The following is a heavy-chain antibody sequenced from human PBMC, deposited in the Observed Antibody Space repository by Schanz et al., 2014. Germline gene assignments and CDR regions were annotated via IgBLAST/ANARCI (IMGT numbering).Heavy chain of an antibody. J-gene: IGHJ4*02. CDR3: AKTLFPGGTQTFGN. D-gene: IGHD2-8*02. CDR2: IGVDGTTT. V-gene: IGHV3-23*04. Sequence: EVQLVESGGGLVQPGGSLRLSCLASGFAFSSYGMNWLRQAPGKGLEWVSVIGVDGTTTYYADSVKGRFTISRDNSKNTLYVEMNSLRVEDTAVYYCAKTLFPGGTQTFGNWGRGTLVTVSS. CDR1: GFAFSSYG.